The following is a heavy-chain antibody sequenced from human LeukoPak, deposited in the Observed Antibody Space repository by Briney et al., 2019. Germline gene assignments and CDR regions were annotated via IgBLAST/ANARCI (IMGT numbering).Heavy chain of an antibody. D-gene: IGHD3-10*01. J-gene: IGHJ4*02. CDR1: GGTFSGYY. CDR2: SNDSGGT. V-gene: IGHV4-34*08. Sequence: PSETLSLTCAVYGGTFSGYYWSWIRQTPGKRLEWVGESNDSGGTNYNPSLKSRVTISADTSKNQFSLKLNSVTAADAAVYYCAIFREHQGGFDYWGQGTLVTVSS. CDR3: AIFREHQGGFDY.